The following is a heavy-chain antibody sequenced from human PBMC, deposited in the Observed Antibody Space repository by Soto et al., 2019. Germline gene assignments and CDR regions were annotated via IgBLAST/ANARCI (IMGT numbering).Heavy chain of an antibody. CDR1: GDSVSSNSAA. D-gene: IGHD6-25*01. Sequence: PSQTLSLTCAISGDSVSSNSAAWNWIRQSPSRGLEWLGRTYYRSKWYNDYAVSVKSRITINPDTSKNQFSLQLNSVTPEDTAVYYCARDVKRQGDYYYYYYMDVWGKGTTVTVSS. CDR2: TYYRSKWYN. J-gene: IGHJ6*03. V-gene: IGHV6-1*01. CDR3: ARDVKRQGDYYYYYYMDV.